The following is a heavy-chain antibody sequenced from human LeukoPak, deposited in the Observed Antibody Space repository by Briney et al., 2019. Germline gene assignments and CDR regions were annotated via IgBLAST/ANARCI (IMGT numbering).Heavy chain of an antibody. CDR1: GYTFTSYG. V-gene: IGHV1-18*01. CDR3: ARDLLNYDILTGYYNLFDY. D-gene: IGHD3-9*01. CDR2: ISAYNGNT. Sequence: EASVKVSCKASGYTFTSYGISWVRQAPGQGLEWMGWISAYNGNTNYAQKLQGRVTMTTDTPTSTAYMELRSLRSDDTAVYYCARDLLNYDILTGYYNLFDYWGQGTLVTVSS. J-gene: IGHJ4*02.